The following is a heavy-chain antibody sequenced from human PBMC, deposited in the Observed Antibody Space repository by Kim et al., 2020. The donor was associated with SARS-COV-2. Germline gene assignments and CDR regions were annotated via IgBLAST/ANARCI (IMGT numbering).Heavy chain of an antibody. D-gene: IGHD2-2*02. J-gene: IGHJ5*01. CDR2: QDGSTK. CDR3: ARLYPDS. Sequence: QDGSTKYYVDTVKGLFTITRGNAKNSLYLQMSSLRAEDTAVYCCARLYPDSWGQGTLVTVSS. V-gene: IGHV3-7*01.